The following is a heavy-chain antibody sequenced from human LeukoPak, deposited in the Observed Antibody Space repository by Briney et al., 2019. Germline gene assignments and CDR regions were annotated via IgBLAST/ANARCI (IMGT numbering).Heavy chain of an antibody. V-gene: IGHV3-11*04. CDR1: GFSFSDYY. D-gene: IGHD3-10*01. J-gene: IGHJ4*02. CDR2: ISGSGTTM. CDR3: ATSTLLPGTIGSFDY. Sequence: PGGSLRLSCAASGFSFSDYYMSWIRQAPGKGLEWVSYISGSGTTMYYADSVKGRFTVSKDNGKNSLYLQMNSLRAEDTAVYYCATSTLLPGTIGSFDYWGQGTLVTVSS.